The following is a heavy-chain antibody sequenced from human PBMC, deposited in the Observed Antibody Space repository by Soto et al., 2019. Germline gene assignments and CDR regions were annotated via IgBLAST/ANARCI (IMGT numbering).Heavy chain of an antibody. J-gene: IGHJ6*03. D-gene: IGHD3-3*01. CDR1: GGSISSGGYY. CDR2: IYYSGST. V-gene: IGHV4-31*03. CDR3: ARRTEWLNTYYYYYYMDV. Sequence: SETLSLTCTVSGGSISSGGYYWSWIRQHPGKGLEWIGYIYYSGSTYYNPSLKSRVTISVDTSKNQFSLKLSSVTAADTAVYYCARRTEWLNTYYYYYYMDVWGKGTTATVSS.